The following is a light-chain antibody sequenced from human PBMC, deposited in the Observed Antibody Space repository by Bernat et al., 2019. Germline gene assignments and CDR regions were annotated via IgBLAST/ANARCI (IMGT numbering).Light chain of an antibody. CDR2: EVT. Sequence: QSALTQPPSASGSPGQSVTISCTGTSSDVGGYNYVSWYQQHPGKAPKLMIYEVTKRPSGFPDRFSGSKSGNTASLTVSGLQAEDEADYYCSSYAGSTNFYVFGTGTKVTVL. CDR3: SSYAGSTNFYV. V-gene: IGLV2-8*01. J-gene: IGLJ1*01. CDR1: SSDVGGYNY.